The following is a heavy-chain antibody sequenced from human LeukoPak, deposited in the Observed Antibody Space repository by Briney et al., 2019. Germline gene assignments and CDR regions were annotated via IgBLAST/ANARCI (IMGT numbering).Heavy chain of an antibody. CDR1: GYTFTAYL. D-gene: IGHD3-10*01. CDR3: VRSPTSGTYYNRPYYFDY. J-gene: IGHJ4*02. CDR2: INPNRGET. Sequence: GASVKVSCKASGYTFTAYLLHWVRQAPGQGLEWMGWINPNRGETDYAQNFQGRVTMTRDTSINTAYMDLNGLRPDDTAVYYCVRSPTSGTYYNRPYYFDYWGQGTLVTVSS. V-gene: IGHV1-2*02.